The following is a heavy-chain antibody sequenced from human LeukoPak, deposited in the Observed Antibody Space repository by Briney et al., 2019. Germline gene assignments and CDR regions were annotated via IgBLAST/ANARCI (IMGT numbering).Heavy chain of an antibody. CDR2: TRNKANSYTT. J-gene: IGHJ4*02. D-gene: IGHD3-10*01. V-gene: IGHV3-72*01. CDR3: ARVGSGAWSSDY. Sequence: GGSLTLSCAASGFTFSDHYMDWVRQAPGKGLEWVGRTRNKANSYTTEYAASVKGRFTISRDDSKNSLYLQMNSLKTEDTAVYYCARVGSGAWSSDYWGQGTLVTVSS. CDR1: GFTFSDHY.